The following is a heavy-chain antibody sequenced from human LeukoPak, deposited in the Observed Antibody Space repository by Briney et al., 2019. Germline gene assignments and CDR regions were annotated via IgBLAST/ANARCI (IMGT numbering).Heavy chain of an antibody. Sequence: SETLSLTCTVSGGSISSYYWSWIRQPPGKGLEWIGYIYYSGSTNYNPSLKSRVTISVDTSKNQFPLKLSSVTAADTAVYYCARHDSYWYFDLWGRGTLVTVSS. CDR2: IYYSGST. D-gene: IGHD3-22*01. CDR3: ARHDSYWYFDL. V-gene: IGHV4-59*08. J-gene: IGHJ2*01. CDR1: GGSISSYY.